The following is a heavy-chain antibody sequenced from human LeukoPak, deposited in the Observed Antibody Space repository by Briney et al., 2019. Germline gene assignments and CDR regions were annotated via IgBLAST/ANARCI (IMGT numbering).Heavy chain of an antibody. CDR1: GGSISGYY. CDR2: INHSGST. CDR3: ARGRVYSRSFDY. D-gene: IGHD6-6*01. Sequence: SETLSLTCAVYGGSISGYYWSWLRQPPGKGLEWIGEINHSGSTNYNPSLKSRVTISVDTSKNQFSLKLSAVTAADTAVYYCARGRVYSRSFDYWGRGTLVTVSS. V-gene: IGHV4-34*01. J-gene: IGHJ4*02.